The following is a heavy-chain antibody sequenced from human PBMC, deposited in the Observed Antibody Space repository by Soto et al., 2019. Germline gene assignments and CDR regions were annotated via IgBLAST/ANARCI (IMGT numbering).Heavy chain of an antibody. CDR1: GFTFSSYS. Sequence: EVQLVESGGGLVKPGGSLRLSCAASGFTFSSYSMNWVRQAPGKGLEWVSSISSSSSYIYYADSVKGRFTISRDNAKNSLYLQMNSLRAEDTAVYYCARDFPATVTTGRDIWGQGTMVTVSS. CDR3: ARDFPATVTTGRDI. V-gene: IGHV3-21*01. CDR2: ISSSSSYI. J-gene: IGHJ3*02. D-gene: IGHD4-17*01.